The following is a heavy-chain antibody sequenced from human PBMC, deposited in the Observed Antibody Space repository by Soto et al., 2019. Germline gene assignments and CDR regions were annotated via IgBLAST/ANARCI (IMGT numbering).Heavy chain of an antibody. Sequence: SETLSLTCAVSGGSISSGGYYWSWIRQRQGKGLDWSGYIYYSASTNYNPVLKIRVTISVDTSKNQVSLKPGSVAAADTAGYYCARDKPPGSRYAHVDYWGQGTLVTVSS. J-gene: IGHJ4*02. CDR1: GGSISSGGYY. V-gene: IGHV4-61*08. CDR2: IYYSAST. CDR3: ARDKPPGSRYAHVDY. D-gene: IGHD5-12*01.